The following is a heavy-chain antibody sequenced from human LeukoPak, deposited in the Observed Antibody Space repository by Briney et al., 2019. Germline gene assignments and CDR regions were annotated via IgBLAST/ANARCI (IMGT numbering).Heavy chain of an antibody. J-gene: IGHJ4*02. Sequence: PGGSLRLSCVASGFTFNNAWMNCVRQAPGKGLEWVSSISSSNNYIYYADSVKGRFTISRDNAKNSLYLQMNSLRAEDTAVYYCARRSPNYYFDYWGQGTPVTVSS. CDR3: ARRSPNYYFDY. CDR2: ISSSNNYI. V-gene: IGHV3-21*01. CDR1: GFTFNNAW.